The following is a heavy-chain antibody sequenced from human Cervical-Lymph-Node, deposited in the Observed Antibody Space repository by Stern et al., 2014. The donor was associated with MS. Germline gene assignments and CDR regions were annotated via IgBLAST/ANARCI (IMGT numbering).Heavy chain of an antibody. V-gene: IGHV2-5*02. CDR3: AKCKSIPARGKTNYYYGMDV. D-gene: IGHD6-6*01. J-gene: IGHJ6*02. CDR2: LYWDDDT. Sequence: ESGPTLVKPTQTLTLTCTFSGFSLGTGGVAVGLIRQPPGKDLEWLALLYWDDDTVYSPSLKTRLTITKDTSKNQVVLTMTNMDPVDTATYYCAKCKSIPARGKTNYYYGMDVWGQGTTVTVSS. CDR1: GFSLGTGGVA.